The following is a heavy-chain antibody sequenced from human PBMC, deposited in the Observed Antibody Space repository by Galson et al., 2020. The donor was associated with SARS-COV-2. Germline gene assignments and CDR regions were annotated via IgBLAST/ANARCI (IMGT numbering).Heavy chain of an antibody. CDR2: ISSSSSYI. CDR1: GFTFSSYS. J-gene: IGHJ4*02. V-gene: IGHV3-21*01. CDR3: AAGGVGYYGSGSPY. D-gene: IGHD3-10*01. Sequence: GGFLRLSCAASGFTFSSYSMNWVRQAPGKGLEWVSSISSSSSYIYYADSVKGRFTISRDNAKNSLYLQMNSLRAEDTAVYYCAAGGVGYYGSGSPYWGQGTLVTVSS.